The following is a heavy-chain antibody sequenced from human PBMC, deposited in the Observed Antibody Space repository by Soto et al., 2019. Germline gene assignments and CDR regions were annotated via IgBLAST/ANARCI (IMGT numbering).Heavy chain of an antibody. CDR2: ITPIFGTA. D-gene: IGHD3-22*01. V-gene: IGHV1-69*01. CDR1: GGTFSRFA. CDR3: ARQFHFDRSGYYYAY. Sequence: QVQLVQSGAEVKKPESSVKVSCKASGGTFSRFAISWVRQAPGQGLEWMGGITPIFGTANYAKNFQGRLPITADEPTSTVYMDLRSLRYEYTAVYYWARQFHFDRSGYYYAYWGQGTLVSGSS. J-gene: IGHJ4*02.